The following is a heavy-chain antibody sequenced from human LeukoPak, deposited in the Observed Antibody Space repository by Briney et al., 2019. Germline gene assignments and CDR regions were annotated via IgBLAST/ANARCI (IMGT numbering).Heavy chain of an antibody. CDR3: ARSRVGIQLWEDAFDI. Sequence: SETLSLTCALCGGSFSGYYWRCMRRPPGKGVEWVGEINHSGSTNFNPSLKSRVTLSVDTSKTQFSLKLSSVTAADAAVYYCARSRVGIQLWEDAFDIWGQGTMVTVSS. V-gene: IGHV4-34*01. CDR1: GGSFSGYY. D-gene: IGHD5-18*01. CDR2: INHSGST. J-gene: IGHJ3*02.